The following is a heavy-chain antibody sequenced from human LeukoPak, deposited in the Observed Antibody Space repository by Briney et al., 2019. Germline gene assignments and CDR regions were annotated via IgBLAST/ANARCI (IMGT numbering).Heavy chain of an antibody. CDR3: ARVGGSMDPFNY. V-gene: IGHV4-59*01. Sequence: SETRSLTCTVSGGSFSTYYWSWIRQPPGKGLEWIGYIYSSGSTEYNPSLKSRVSISVDTSKNQFSLKVNSVTAADTAVYYCARVGGSMDPFNYWGQGTLVTVSS. CDR2: IYSSGST. D-gene: IGHD2/OR15-2a*01. CDR1: GGSFSTYY. J-gene: IGHJ4*02.